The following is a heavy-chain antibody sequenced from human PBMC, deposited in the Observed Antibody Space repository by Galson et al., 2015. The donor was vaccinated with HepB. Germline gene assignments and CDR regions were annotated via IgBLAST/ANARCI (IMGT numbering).Heavy chain of an antibody. V-gene: IGHV3-33*01. J-gene: IGHJ4*02. Sequence: SLRLSCAASGFTFSSYGMHWVRQAPGKGLEWVAVIWYDGSNKYYADSVKGRFTISRDNSKNTLYLQMNSLRAEDTAVYYCAREGRELPDFDYWGQGTLVTVSS. CDR3: AREGRELPDFDY. D-gene: IGHD1-26*01. CDR1: GFTFSSYG. CDR2: IWYDGSNK.